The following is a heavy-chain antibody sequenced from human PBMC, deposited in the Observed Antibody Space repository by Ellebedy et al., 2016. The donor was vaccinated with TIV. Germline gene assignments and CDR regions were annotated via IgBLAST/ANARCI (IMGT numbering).Heavy chain of an antibody. CDR2: ISYDGSNK. J-gene: IGHJ4*02. CDR1: GFTFSSYA. D-gene: IGHD1-7*01. V-gene: IGHV3-30-3*01. CDR3: ARDHQLELDY. Sequence: GESLKISXAASGFTFSSYAMHWVRQAPGKGLEWVAAISYDGSNKYYADSVKGRFTISRDNSKNTLYLQMNSLRAEDTAVFYCARDHQLELDYWGQGTLVTVSS.